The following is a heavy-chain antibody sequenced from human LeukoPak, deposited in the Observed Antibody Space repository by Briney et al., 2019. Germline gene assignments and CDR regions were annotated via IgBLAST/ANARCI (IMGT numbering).Heavy chain of an antibody. CDR2: IYTSGST. V-gene: IGHV4-61*02. Sequence: SETLSLTCTVSGGSISSGSYYWSWIRQPAGKGLEWIGRIYTSGSTNYNPSLKSRVTISVDTSKNQFSLKLSSVTAADTAVYYCARAGFPGVLDIWGQGTMVTVSS. CDR3: ARAGFPGVLDI. CDR1: GGSISSGSYY. J-gene: IGHJ3*02. D-gene: IGHD1-14*01.